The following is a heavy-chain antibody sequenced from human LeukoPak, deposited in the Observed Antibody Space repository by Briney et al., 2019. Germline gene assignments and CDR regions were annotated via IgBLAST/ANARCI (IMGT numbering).Heavy chain of an antibody. CDR2: IKKDGSEK. V-gene: IGHV3-7*01. CDR3: ARDLSGVTGYTYGRGIDY. J-gene: IGHJ4*02. D-gene: IGHD5-18*01. CDR1: GFTFSNAW. Sequence: QAGGSLRLSCAASGFTFSNAWMSWVRQAPGKGLEWVANIKKDGSEKYYVDSVKGRFTISRDNAKTSLYLQMNSLRAEDTAVYYCARDLSGVTGYTYGRGIDYWSQGTLVTVSS.